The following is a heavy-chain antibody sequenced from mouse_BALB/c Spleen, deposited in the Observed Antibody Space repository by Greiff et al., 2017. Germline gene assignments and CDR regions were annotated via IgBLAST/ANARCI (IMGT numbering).Heavy chain of an antibody. D-gene: IGHD2-4*01. Sequence: EVQLVESGPELVKPGASVKISCKASGYSSTGYFMNWVKQSHGKSFEWIGRINLYNGDTFYNQKFKGKATLTVDKSSSTAHMELLSLTSEDAAVYYCGRSYDYVFAYGGQGTLVTVSA. CDR2: INLYNGDT. CDR3: GRSYDYVFAY. CDR1: GYSSTGYF. V-gene: IGHV1-37*01. J-gene: IGHJ3*01.